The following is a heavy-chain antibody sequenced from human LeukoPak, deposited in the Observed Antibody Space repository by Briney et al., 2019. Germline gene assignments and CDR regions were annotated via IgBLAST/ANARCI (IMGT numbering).Heavy chain of an antibody. CDR1: GFTFSSYG. D-gene: IGHD1-26*01. J-gene: IGHJ3*02. V-gene: IGHV3-64*01. CDR2: ISSNGGST. Sequence: GGSLRLSCAASGFTFSSYGMSWVRQAPGKGLEYVSAISSNGGSTYYANSVKGRFTISRDNSKNTLYLQMGSLRAEDMAVYYCARDGLQSPVVGAFDAFDIWGQGTMVTVSS. CDR3: ARDGLQSPVVGAFDAFDI.